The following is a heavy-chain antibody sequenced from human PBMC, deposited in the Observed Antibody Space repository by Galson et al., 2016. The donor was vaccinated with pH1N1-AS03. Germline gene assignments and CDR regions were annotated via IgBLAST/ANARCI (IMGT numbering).Heavy chain of an antibody. CDR1: GFTFSNYG. CDR3: AKDRSSRNVLGAYDY. Sequence: SLRLSCAASGFTFSNYGMSWVRQAPGKGLEWVSDISSGNTYHADSVKGRFTISRDDSKNTLYLQMNSLRAEDPAVYYCAKDRSSRNVLGAYDYWGQGTLVTFSS. V-gene: IGHV3-23*01. CDR2: ISSGNT. J-gene: IGHJ4*02. D-gene: IGHD3-10*02.